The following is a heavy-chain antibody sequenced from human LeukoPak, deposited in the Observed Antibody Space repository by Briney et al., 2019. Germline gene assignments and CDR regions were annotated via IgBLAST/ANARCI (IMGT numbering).Heavy chain of an antibody. CDR3: AQGHSNNWKEYFQH. J-gene: IGHJ1*01. V-gene: IGHV1-46*01. D-gene: IGHD1-1*01. CDR2: INPTGGTT. CDR1: GYTFTSYY. Sequence: ASVKVPCKTSGYTFTSYYMHWVRQAPGLGPEWMGIINPTGGTTNYAQKFQGRVTMTRDTSTSTVYMELSSLRSEDTAVYYCAQGHSNNWKEYFQHWGQGTLVTVSS.